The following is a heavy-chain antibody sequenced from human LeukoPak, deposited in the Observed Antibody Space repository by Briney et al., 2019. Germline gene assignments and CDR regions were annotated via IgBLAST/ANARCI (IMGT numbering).Heavy chain of an antibody. CDR3: ARVGYGDHGANWFDS. V-gene: IGHV4-59*01. CDR1: GGSISSYY. Sequence: PSETLSLTCTVSGGSISSYYWSWIRQPPGKGLEWIGYIYYSGSTNYNPSLKSRVTISVDTSKNQFSLKLSSVTAADTAVYYCARVGYGDHGANWFDSWGQGTLVTVSS. D-gene: IGHD4-17*01. J-gene: IGHJ5*01. CDR2: IYYSGST.